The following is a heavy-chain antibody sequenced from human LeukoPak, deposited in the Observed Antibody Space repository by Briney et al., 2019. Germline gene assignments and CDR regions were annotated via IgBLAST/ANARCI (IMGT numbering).Heavy chain of an antibody. CDR1: GFTVSSNY. J-gene: IGHJ2*01. D-gene: IGHD2-15*01. V-gene: IGHV3-53*01. CDR3: ARSLVVVAALVN. CDR2: IYSGGST. Sequence: GGSLRLSCTASGFTVSSNYMSWVRQAPGKGLEWVSVIYSGGSTYYADSVKGRFTISRDNSRNTLYLQMNSLRAEDTAVYYCARSLVVVAALVNWGRGTLVTVSS.